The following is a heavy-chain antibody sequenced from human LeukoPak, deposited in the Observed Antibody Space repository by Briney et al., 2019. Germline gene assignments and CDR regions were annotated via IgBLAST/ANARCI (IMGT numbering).Heavy chain of an antibody. D-gene: IGHD3-22*01. CDR2: IYYSGST. CDR1: GGSISSYY. V-gene: IGHV4-59*01. J-gene: IGHJ5*02. CDR3: ARAHHYYDSRGDYPNWFDP. Sequence: SETLSLTCTVSGGSISSYYWSWIRQPPGKGLEWIGYIYYSGSTNYNPSLKSRVTISVDTSKNQFSLKLSSVTAADTAVYYCARAHHYYDSRGDYPNWFDPWGQGTLVTVSS.